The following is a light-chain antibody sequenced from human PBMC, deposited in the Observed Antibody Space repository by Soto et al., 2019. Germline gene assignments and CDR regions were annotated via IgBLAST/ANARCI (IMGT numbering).Light chain of an antibody. CDR3: QQYGSSPWT. CDR1: QSVTSIY. V-gene: IGKV3-20*01. Sequence: EIVLTQSPGTLSSSPGERAALFCRASQSVTSIYLAWYQQKPGHPPRLLIYGASSRATGIPDRFSGSGSGTDFTLTITRLEPEDFEVYYCQQYGSSPWTFGQGTKVQIK. CDR2: GAS. J-gene: IGKJ1*01.